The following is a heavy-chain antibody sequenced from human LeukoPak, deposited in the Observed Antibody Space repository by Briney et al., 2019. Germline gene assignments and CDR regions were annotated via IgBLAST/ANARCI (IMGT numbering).Heavy chain of an antibody. CDR3: ATYANGDVDY. CDR1: GYTFTSYY. J-gene: IGHJ4*02. V-gene: IGHV1-46*01. CDR2: INPSGGST. Sequence: ASVKVSCKASGYTFTSYYMHWVRQAPGQGLEWMGIINPSGGSTSYAQKFQGRVTMTRDTSTSTVYMELSSLISEDTAAYYCATYANGDVDYWGQGTLVTVSS. D-gene: IGHD4-17*01.